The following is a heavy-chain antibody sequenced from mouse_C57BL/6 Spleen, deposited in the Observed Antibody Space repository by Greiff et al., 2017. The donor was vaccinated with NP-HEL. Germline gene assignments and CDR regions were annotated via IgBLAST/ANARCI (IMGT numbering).Heavy chain of an antibody. CDR1: GFTFSSYA. CDR2: ISDGGSYT. Sequence: EVHLVESGGGLVKPGGSLKLSCAASGFTFSSYAMSWVRQTPEKRLECVATISDGGSYTYYPDNVKGRFTISRDNAKNNLYLQMSHLKSEDTAMYYCAREGGGWYFDVWGTVTTVTVSS. CDR3: AREGGGWYFDV. J-gene: IGHJ1*03. V-gene: IGHV5-4*01.